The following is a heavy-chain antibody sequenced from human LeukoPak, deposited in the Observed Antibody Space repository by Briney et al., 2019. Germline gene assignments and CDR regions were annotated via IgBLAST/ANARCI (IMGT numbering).Heavy chain of an antibody. CDR1: GGSFSGYY. Sequence: SETLSLTCAVYGGSFSGYYWSWIRQPPGKGLGWIGEINHSGSTNYNPSLKSRVTISVDTSKNQFSLKLSSVTAADTAVYYCARGGSKWGIFGVVGAFDIWGQGTIVTVSS. V-gene: IGHV4-34*01. CDR2: INHSGST. CDR3: ARGGSKWGIFGVVGAFDI. D-gene: IGHD3-3*01. J-gene: IGHJ3*02.